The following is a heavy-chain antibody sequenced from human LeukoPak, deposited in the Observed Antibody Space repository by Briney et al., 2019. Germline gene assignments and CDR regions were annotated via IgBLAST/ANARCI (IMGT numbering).Heavy chain of an antibody. Sequence: GRSLRLSCAASGFTFDVYAMHWVRQAPGKGLEWVSGISWNSGSIGYADSVKGRFTISRDNAKNSLYLQMNSLRAEDTALYYCAKGYSSGWYEWGYFDYWGQGTLVTVSS. J-gene: IGHJ4*02. D-gene: IGHD6-19*01. CDR1: GFTFDVYA. CDR2: ISWNSGSI. CDR3: AKGYSSGWYEWGYFDY. V-gene: IGHV3-9*01.